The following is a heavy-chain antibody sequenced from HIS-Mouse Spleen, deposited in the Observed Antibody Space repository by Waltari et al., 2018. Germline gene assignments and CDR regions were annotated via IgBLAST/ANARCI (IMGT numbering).Heavy chain of an antibody. Sequence: QVQLVQSGAEVKTPGASVKVSCKASGYTFTGYHIHWVRQDPGQGLEWMGWINPNSGGTNYAQKFQGRVTMTRDTSISTAYMELSRLRSDDTAVYYCARSPSGSSWYDYWGQGTLVTVSS. CDR2: INPNSGGT. CDR3: ARSPSGSSWYDY. D-gene: IGHD6-13*01. CDR1: GYTFTGYH. V-gene: IGHV1-2*02. J-gene: IGHJ4*02.